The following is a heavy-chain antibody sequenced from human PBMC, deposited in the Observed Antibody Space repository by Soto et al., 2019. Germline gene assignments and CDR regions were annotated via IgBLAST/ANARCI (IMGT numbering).Heavy chain of an antibody. CDR1: GGTFSSYA. CDR2: IIPIFGTA. D-gene: IGHD3-22*01. CDR3: ARGLDYCDSSGYYLANWFDP. V-gene: IGHV1-69*06. Sequence: ASVKVSCKASGGTFSSYAISWVRQAPGQGLEWMGGIIPIFGTANYAQKFQGRVTITADKSTSTAYMELSSLRSEDTAVYYCARGLDYCDSSGYYLANWFDPWGQGTLVTVSS. J-gene: IGHJ5*02.